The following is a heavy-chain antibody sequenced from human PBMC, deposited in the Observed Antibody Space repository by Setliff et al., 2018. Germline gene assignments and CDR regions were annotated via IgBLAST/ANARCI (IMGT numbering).Heavy chain of an antibody. Sequence: SETLSLTCAVSGYSISSGYYWGWIRQPPGKGLEWIGSIYHSGSTYYNPSLKSRVTISVDTSKNQFSLKLSSVTAADTAVYYCARDGGVNGGNSAFDYWGQGTLVTVSS. D-gene: IGHD2-21*02. CDR3: ARDGGVNGGNSAFDY. V-gene: IGHV4-38-2*02. CDR2: IYHSGST. CDR1: GYSISSGYY. J-gene: IGHJ4*02.